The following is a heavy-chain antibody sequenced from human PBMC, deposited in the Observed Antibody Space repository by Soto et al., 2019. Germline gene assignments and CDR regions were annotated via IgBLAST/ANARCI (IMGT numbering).Heavy chain of an antibody. CDR3: ARRSSSSLGSLSDL. CDR1: GGSTSSGTYS. CDR2: MYYTGNK. J-gene: IGHJ5*02. Sequence: PSETLSITCTVSGGSTSSGTYSWDWIRLHTGKGLEWTGAMYYTGNKNYNPSLESRVTMSVDTSKIQFSLKLSSATPTDPAVYYCARRSSSSLGSLSDLWGRGILVT. V-gene: IGHV4-39*01. D-gene: IGHD6-6*01.